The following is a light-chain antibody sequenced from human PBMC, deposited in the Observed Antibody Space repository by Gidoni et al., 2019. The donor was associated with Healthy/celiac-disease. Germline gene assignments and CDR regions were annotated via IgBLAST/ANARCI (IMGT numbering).Light chain of an antibody. CDR2: AAS. CDR1: QGISSY. Sequence: AIRMTQSPSSFSASTGDRVTITCRASQGISSYLAWYQQKPGQAPKLLIYAASTWQSGIPSRFSGSGSGTDFTLTISCLQSEDFATYYCQQYYSYPITFGQGTRLEIK. V-gene: IGKV1-8*01. J-gene: IGKJ5*01. CDR3: QQYYSYPIT.